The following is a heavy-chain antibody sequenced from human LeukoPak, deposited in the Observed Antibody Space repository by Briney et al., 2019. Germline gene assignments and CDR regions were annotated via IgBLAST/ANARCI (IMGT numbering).Heavy chain of an antibody. CDR1: GFTFSSYN. J-gene: IGHJ4*02. CDR3: ARDRGDGYDY. Sequence: SGGSLRLSCAASGFTFSSYNMNWVRQAPEKGLEWVSYITSSSTTIYYADSVKGRFTISRDNAKNSLYLQMNSLSDEDTAVYYCARDRGDGYDYWGQGTLVTVSS. CDR2: ITSSSTTI. V-gene: IGHV3-48*02. D-gene: IGHD5-24*01.